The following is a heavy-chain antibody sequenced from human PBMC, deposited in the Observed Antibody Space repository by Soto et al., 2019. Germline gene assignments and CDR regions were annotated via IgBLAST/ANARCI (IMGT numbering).Heavy chain of an antibody. CDR1: GYTFTSYG. CDR3: ATRSPAFDY. Sequence: QVQMVQSGPEVKKPGASVKVSCKTSGYTFTSYGIRWVRQAPGQGLEWMGWISTYKGNTNHAQKFQGRVTMTTDTSTSTAYMDLRSLRSDDTAVDYCATRSPAFDYWGQGTVVTVSS. J-gene: IGHJ4*02. V-gene: IGHV1-18*01. CDR2: ISTYKGNT.